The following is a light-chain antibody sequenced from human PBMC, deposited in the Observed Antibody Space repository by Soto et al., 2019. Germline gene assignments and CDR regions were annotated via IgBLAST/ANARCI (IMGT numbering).Light chain of an antibody. CDR3: RQYNNWPPLT. Sequence: EFVLTQSPGTLSLSPGERATLSCRASQSVSSSYLAWYQQKPGQAPRLLIYGASTRATGIPARFSGSGSGTEFTLTISSLQSEDFAVYYCRQYNNWPPLTFGGGTKVDIK. CDR2: GAS. J-gene: IGKJ4*01. V-gene: IGKV3-15*01. CDR1: QSVSSSY.